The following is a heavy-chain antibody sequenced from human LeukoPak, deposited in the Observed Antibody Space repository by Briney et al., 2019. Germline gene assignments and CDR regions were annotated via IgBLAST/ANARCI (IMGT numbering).Heavy chain of an antibody. CDR1: GFTFSSYA. D-gene: IGHD3-10*01. CDR2: ISSSGSTI. J-gene: IGHJ5*02. V-gene: IGHV3-48*03. Sequence: GGSLRLSCAASGFTFSSYAMNWVRQAPGKGLEWVSYISSSGSTIYYADSVKGRFTISRDNAKNSLYLQMNSLRAEDTAVYYCARNPYYGSGLNWFDPWGQGTLVTVSS. CDR3: ARNPYYGSGLNWFDP.